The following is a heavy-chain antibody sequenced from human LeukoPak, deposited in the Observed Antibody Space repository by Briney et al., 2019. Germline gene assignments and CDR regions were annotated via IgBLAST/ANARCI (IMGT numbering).Heavy chain of an antibody. CDR1: GYSFIIYM. CDR3: GGRPGGAGNFDY. V-gene: IGHV5-51*01. Sequence: GTLKISFQGSGYSFIIYMIGWVRQMHGKGLEWMGMIYPGNYDTRKSPTFQRQVTGSATKSISTAYQQWSSLKASTTVFYYGGGRPGGAGNFDYWGQGTLVTVSS. J-gene: IGHJ4*02. D-gene: IGHD3-10*01. CDR2: IYPGNYDT.